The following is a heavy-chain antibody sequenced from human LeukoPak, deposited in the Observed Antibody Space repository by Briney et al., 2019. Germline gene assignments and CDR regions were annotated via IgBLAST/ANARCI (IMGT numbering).Heavy chain of an antibody. CDR2: ISSSSSYI. J-gene: IGHJ5*02. CDR1: GFTFSSYN. V-gene: IGHV3-21*01. CDR3: ASVGVIYAGWIDP. D-gene: IGHD3-10*01. Sequence: GGSLRLSCAASGFTFSSYNMNWVRQAPGKGLEWVSSISSSSSYIYYADSVKGRFTISRDNAKNSLYLQMNSLRAEDTAVYYCASVGVIYAGWIDPWGQGTLVTVSS.